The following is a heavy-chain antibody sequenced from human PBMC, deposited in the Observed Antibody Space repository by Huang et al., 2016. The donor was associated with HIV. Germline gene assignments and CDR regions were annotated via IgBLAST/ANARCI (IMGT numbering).Heavy chain of an antibody. CDR3: ARAPHYGSGSYYY. Sequence: QVQLHQWGAGLLKPSETLSLTCAVYGGSFSGYYWSWIRQPPGKGLEGIGEITQSGRTNSNPSLKSRVTISEETSKNQFSLKLSSVTAADTAVYYCARAPHYGSGSYYYWGQGTLVTVSS. J-gene: IGHJ4*02. CDR1: GGSFSGYY. D-gene: IGHD3-10*01. V-gene: IGHV4-34*01. CDR2: ITQSGRT.